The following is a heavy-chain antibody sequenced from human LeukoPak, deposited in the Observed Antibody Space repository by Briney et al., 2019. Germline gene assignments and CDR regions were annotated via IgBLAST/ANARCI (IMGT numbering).Heavy chain of an antibody. D-gene: IGHD3-22*01. CDR2: IKSSAGSS. Sequence: GGSLRLSCAASGFTFSSYWMHWVRQAPGKGLEWVSVIKSSAGSSYYADSVKGRFTISGDNSKNTLYLQMNCLRAEDTAVYYCAKGPYDSSDYRFDYWGQGTLVTVSS. CDR3: AKGPYDSSDYRFDY. V-gene: IGHV3-23*01. CDR1: GFTFSSYW. J-gene: IGHJ4*02.